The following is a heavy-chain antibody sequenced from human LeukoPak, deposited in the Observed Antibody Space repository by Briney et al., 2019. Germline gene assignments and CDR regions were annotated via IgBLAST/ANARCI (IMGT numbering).Heavy chain of an antibody. D-gene: IGHD3-3*01. CDR1: GFTFGDFG. J-gene: IGHJ4*02. CDR3: TVFGVVTLDH. Sequence: PGGSLRLSCTASGFTFGDFGLSWVRQAPGKGLEWVGFIRSKAYGGTTEYAASVKGRFTISRDDSKSIAYLQMNSLKTEDTAVYYCTVFGVVTLDHWGQGTLVTVSS. V-gene: IGHV3-49*04. CDR2: IRSKAYGGTT.